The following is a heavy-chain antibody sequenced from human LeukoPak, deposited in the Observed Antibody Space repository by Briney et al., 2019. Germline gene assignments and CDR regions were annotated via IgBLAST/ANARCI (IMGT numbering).Heavy chain of an antibody. D-gene: IGHD1-26*01. CDR3: ARLREAAFDI. CDR1: GFTFSSYD. V-gene: IGHV3-13*04. CDR2: IGTAGAT. J-gene: IGHJ3*02. Sequence: GGSLRLSCAASGFTFSSYDFHWVRQPTGKGLECVSAIGTAGATYYPGSVKGRFTMSRENAKNSLYLQMNSLRAGDTAVYYCARLREAAFDIWGPGTMVTVSS.